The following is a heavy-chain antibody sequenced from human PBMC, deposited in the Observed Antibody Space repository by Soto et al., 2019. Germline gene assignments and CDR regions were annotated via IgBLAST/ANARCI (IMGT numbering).Heavy chain of an antibody. D-gene: IGHD2-2*01. CDR2: ISAYNGNT. CDR3: AREPKGYCSSTSCSKPPYYYYGMDV. V-gene: IGHV1-18*04. CDR1: GYTFTSYD. J-gene: IGHJ6*02. Sequence: ASVKVSCKASGYTFTSYDISWVRQAPGQGLEWMGWISAYNGNTNYAQKLQGRVTMTTDTSTSTAYMELRSLRSDDTAVYYCAREPKGYCSSTSCSKPPYYYYGMDVWGQGTTVTVSS.